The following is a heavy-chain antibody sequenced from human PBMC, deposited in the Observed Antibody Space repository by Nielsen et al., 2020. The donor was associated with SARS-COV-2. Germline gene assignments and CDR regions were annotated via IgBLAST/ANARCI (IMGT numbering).Heavy chain of an antibody. CDR1: GGSISSGGYY. D-gene: IGHD3-22*01. J-gene: IGHJ3*02. CDR2: INYSGST. Sequence: SETLSLTCTVSGGSISSGGYYWSWIRQHPGKGLEWIGYINYSGSTYYNPSLKSRVTISVDTSKNQFSLKLSSVTAADTAVYYCARATGITMIVVVMGAFDIWGQGTMVTVSS. V-gene: IGHV4-31*03. CDR3: ARATGITMIVVVMGAFDI.